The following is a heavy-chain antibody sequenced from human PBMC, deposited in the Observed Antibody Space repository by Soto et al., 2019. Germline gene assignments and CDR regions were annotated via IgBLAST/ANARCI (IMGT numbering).Heavy chain of an antibody. Sequence: SQTLSLTCAISADSVSSNSAAWNWIRQSPSRGLEWLGRTYYRSKWYNDYAVSVKSRITINPDTSKNQFSLQLNSVTPEDTAVYYCARDPGERYSSSGQFDYWGQGTLVTVS. CDR1: ADSVSSNSAA. CDR2: TYYRSKWYN. V-gene: IGHV6-1*01. J-gene: IGHJ4*02. CDR3: ARDPGERYSSSGQFDY. D-gene: IGHD6-13*01.